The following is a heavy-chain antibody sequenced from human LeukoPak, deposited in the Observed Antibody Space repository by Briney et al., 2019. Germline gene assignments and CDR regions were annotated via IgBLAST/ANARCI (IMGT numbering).Heavy chain of an antibody. CDR3: ARASPTTTRKYYYYYMDV. Sequence: GGSLRLSCEASGFTFSSYAMHWVRQAPGQGLEWVAVISYDGSNKYYADSVKGRFTISRDNSKNTLYLQMNSLRAEDTAVYYCARASPTTTRKYYYYYMDVWGKGTTVTVSS. CDR2: ISYDGSNK. CDR1: GFTFSSYA. J-gene: IGHJ6*03. V-gene: IGHV3-30*04. D-gene: IGHD1-26*01.